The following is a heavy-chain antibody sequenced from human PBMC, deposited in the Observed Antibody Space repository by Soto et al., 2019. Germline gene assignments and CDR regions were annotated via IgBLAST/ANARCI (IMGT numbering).Heavy chain of an antibody. CDR2: VYTSGRT. Sequence: EVQLVESGGDLIQPGGSLRLSCAASGFTVTNSYMAWVRQAPGKGLEWVSVVYTSGRTYHAESVKGRFTVSRDISTNMFFLQMNKLSAEDMATYYCARAGFERLYFDQWGRGTLVTVSS. V-gene: IGHV3-53*01. D-gene: IGHD1-1*01. CDR3: ARAGFERLYFDQ. CDR1: GFTVTNSY. J-gene: IGHJ4*02.